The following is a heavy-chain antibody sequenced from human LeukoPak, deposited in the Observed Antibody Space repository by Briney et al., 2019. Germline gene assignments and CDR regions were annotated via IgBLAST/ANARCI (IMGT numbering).Heavy chain of an antibody. CDR2: IYYSGST. V-gene: IGHV4-39*01. J-gene: IGHJ4*02. Sequence: PSETLSLTCTVSGGSISSSSYYWGWIRQPPGKGLEWIGSIYYSGSTYYNPSLKSRVTISVDTSKNQFSLKLSSVTAADTAVYYCARGRGVFGNWGQGTLVTVSS. CDR3: ARGRGVFGN. D-gene: IGHD3-10*01. CDR1: GGSISSSSYY.